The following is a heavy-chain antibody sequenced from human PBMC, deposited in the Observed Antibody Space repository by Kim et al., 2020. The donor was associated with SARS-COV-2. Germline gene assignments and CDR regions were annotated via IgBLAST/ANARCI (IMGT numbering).Heavy chain of an antibody. J-gene: IGHJ1*01. Sequence: GGSLRLSCAASGFTFSSYAMSWVRQAPGKGLEWVSAISGSGGSTYYADSVKGRFTISRDNSKNTLYLQMNSLRAEDTAVYYCAGAYSSGWYSEYFQHWGQGTLVTVSS. D-gene: IGHD6-19*01. V-gene: IGHV3-23*01. CDR2: ISGSGGST. CDR1: GFTFSSYA. CDR3: AGAYSSGWYSEYFQH.